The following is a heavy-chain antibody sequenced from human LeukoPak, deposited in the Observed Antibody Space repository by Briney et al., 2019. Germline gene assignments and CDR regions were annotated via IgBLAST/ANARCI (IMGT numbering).Heavy chain of an antibody. V-gene: IGHV4-59*12. CDR2: IYYSGST. CDR1: GGSISSYY. J-gene: IGHJ4*02. CDR3: ARVPYDSSGPFDY. Sequence: SETLSLTCTVSGGSISSYYWSWIRQPPGKGLEWIGYIYYSGSTNYNPSLKSRVTISVDTSKNQFSLKLSSVTAADTAVYYCARVPYDSSGPFDYWGQGTLVTVSS. D-gene: IGHD3-22*01.